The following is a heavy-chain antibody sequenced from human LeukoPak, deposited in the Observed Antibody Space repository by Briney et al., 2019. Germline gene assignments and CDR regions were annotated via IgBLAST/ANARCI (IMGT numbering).Heavy chain of an antibody. D-gene: IGHD2-15*01. Sequence: GGSLRLSCAASGFTFSSYGMHWVRQAPGKGLEWVAVIWYDGSNKYYADSVKGRFIISRDNSKNTLYLQMNSLRTEDTSVYYCAEDQKLQPFHYWGQGTLVTVSS. CDR3: AEDQKLQPFHY. CDR2: IWYDGSNK. CDR1: GFTFSSYG. V-gene: IGHV3-30*02. J-gene: IGHJ4*02.